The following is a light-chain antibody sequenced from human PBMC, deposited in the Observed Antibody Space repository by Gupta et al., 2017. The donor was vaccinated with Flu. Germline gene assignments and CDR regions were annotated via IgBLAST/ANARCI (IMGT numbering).Light chain of an antibody. J-gene: IGLJ3*02. Sequence: TISXVXXSSNVGRNTVNWYQHLPGTAPKLLIYSNTQRPSGVPDRFSGSKSGTSASLAISGLQSEDEADYYCAAWDDSLIGLWVFGGGTKLTVL. CDR2: SNT. CDR1: SSNVGRNT. V-gene: IGLV1-44*01. CDR3: AAWDDSLIGLWV.